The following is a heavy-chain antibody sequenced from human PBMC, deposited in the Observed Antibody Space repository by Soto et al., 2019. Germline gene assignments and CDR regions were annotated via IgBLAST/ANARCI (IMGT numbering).Heavy chain of an antibody. D-gene: IGHD3-3*01. CDR3: ARVDDFWSGPFDY. CDR1: GGSISSYY. V-gene: IGHV4-59*01. CDR2: IYYSGST. J-gene: IGHJ4*02. Sequence: ASETLSLTCTVSGGSISSYYWSWIRQPPGKGLEWIGYIYYSGSTNYNPSLKSRVTISVDTSKNQFSLKLSSVTAADTAVYYCARVDDFWSGPFDYWGQGTLVTVSS.